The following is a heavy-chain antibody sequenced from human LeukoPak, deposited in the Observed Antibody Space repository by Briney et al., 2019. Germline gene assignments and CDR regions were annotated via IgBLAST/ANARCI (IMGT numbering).Heavy chain of an antibody. V-gene: IGHV1-2*02. CDR2: INPNSGGT. J-gene: IGHJ1*01. D-gene: IGHD4-17*01. CDR3: AGLDNGDYEAEYFQH. CDR1: GYTFTGYY. Sequence: GASVKVSCKASGYTFTGYYMHWVRQAPGQGLEWVGWINPNSGGTNYAQKFQGRVTMTRDTSISTAYMELSRLRSDDTAVYYCAGLDNGDYEAEYFQHWGQGTLVTVSS.